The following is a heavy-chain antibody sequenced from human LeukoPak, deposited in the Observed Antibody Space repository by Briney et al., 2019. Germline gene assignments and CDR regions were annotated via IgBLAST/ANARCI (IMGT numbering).Heavy chain of an antibody. D-gene: IGHD2-8*01. CDR2: IYYSGST. CDR3: ARANGDYNLDY. V-gene: IGHV4-59*01. Sequence: SETLSLTCTVSGGSISSYYWSWIRQPPGKGLEWIGYIYYSGSTNYNPSLKSRVTISVDTSKNQFSLKLSSVTAADTAVYYCARANGDYNLDYWGQGTLVTVSS. CDR1: GGSISSYY. J-gene: IGHJ4*02.